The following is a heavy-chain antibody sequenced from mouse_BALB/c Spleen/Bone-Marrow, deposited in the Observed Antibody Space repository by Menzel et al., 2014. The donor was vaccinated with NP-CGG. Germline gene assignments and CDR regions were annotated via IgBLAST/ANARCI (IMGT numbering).Heavy chain of an antibody. D-gene: IGHD4-1*01. CDR2: INPSSGYT. J-gene: IGHJ3*01. V-gene: IGHV1-4*02. Sequence: QVQLQQSGAELARPGASVKMSCKASGYTFTSYTIQWVKQRPGQGLEWIGYINPSSGYTDYNQKFKDKTTLTADKSSNTPYMQLTSLTSEDSAVFSCAREARTGAWFTYWGQGTLVSVSA. CDR3: AREARTGAWFTY. CDR1: GYTFTSYT.